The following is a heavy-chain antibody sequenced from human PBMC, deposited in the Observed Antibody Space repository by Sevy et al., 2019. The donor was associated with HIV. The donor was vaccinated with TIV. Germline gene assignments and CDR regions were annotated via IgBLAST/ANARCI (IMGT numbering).Heavy chain of an antibody. CDR2: ISHDGFNQ. CDR3: ARDRRVGYSSNWYRDFDY. V-gene: IGHV3-30*04. D-gene: IGHD6-13*01. CDR1: GFTFSDYA. Sequence: GGSLRLSCAASGFTFSDYAMHWVRQAPGKGLEWVAVISHDGFNQYYADSVKGRLTISRDSSKTTLYLEMHSLRAEDTALDYCARDRRVGYSSNWYRDFDYWGQGTLVTVSS. J-gene: IGHJ4*02.